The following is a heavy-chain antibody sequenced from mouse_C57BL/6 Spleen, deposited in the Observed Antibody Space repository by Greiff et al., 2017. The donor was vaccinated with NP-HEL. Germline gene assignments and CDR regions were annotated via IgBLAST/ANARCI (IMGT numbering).Heavy chain of an antibody. V-gene: IGHV1-50*01. CDR1: GYTFTSYW. CDR3: ARTGKFAY. Sequence: VQLQQPGAELVKPGASVKLSCKASGYTFTSYWMQWVKQRPGQGLEWIGEIDPSDSYTNYNQKFKGKATLTVDTSSSTAYMQLSSLTSEDSAVYYCARTGKFAYWGQGALVTVSA. CDR2: IDPSDSYT. J-gene: IGHJ3*01. D-gene: IGHD4-1*01.